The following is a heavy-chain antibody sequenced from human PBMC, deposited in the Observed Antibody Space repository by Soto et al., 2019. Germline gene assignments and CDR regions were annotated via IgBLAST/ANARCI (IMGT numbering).Heavy chain of an antibody. J-gene: IGHJ5*02. CDR3: AKGIWNIEEMIYGFYFDP. CDR2: ISQSGAT. D-gene: IGHD2-8*01. CDR1: GGSISSGGYY. V-gene: IGHV4-30-4*08. Sequence: TLSLTCTVPGGSISSGGYYWSWIRQHPGKVLEWLGYISQSGATYYNPSLERRVTISMDTSKNAFSLNLSSVTADDTAVYYCAKGIWNIEEMIYGFYFDPWGPGTLVTVSS.